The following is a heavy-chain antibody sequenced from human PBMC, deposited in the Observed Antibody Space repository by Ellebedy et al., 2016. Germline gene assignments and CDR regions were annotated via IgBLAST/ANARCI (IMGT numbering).Heavy chain of an antibody. CDR1: GFTFSGSA. V-gene: IGHV1-3*01. Sequence: GGSLRLSCAASGFTFSGSAIHWVRQAPGQRLEWMGWINAGNGFTKFSQKFQGRVTITRDTSASTAYMELSSLRSEDTAVYYCAREVVAAAGIQPNFDYWGQGTLVTVSS. CDR2: INAGNGFT. CDR3: AREVVAAAGIQPNFDY. J-gene: IGHJ4*02. D-gene: IGHD6-13*01.